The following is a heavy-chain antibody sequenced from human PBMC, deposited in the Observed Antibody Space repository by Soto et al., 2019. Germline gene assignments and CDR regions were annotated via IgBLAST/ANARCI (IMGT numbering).Heavy chain of an antibody. CDR2: MNPNSGNT. V-gene: IGHV1-8*01. CDR3: AREKTSYGMDV. Sequence: QVQLVQSGAEVKKHGASVKVSCKASGYTFTSYDINWVRKATGQGLEWMGWMNPNSGNTGYAQKFQGRVTMTRNTSISTAYMERSSRRSEDTAVYYCAREKTSYGMDVWGQGTTVTGSS. CDR1: GYTFTSYD. J-gene: IGHJ6*02.